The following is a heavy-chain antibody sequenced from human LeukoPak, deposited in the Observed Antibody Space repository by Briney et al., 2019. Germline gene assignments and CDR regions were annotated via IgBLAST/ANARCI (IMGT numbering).Heavy chain of an antibody. CDR1: GYTFTGYY. J-gene: IGHJ3*02. D-gene: IGHD2-15*01. Sequence: ASVKVSCKASGYTFTGYYMHWVRQAPGQGLEWMGWINPNSGGTNYAQKFQGRVTMTRDTSISTPYMEPSRLRSDDTAVYYCARVVATTALGRHDAFDIWGKGTMVTVSS. CDR2: INPNSGGT. CDR3: ARVVATTALGRHDAFDI. V-gene: IGHV1-2*02.